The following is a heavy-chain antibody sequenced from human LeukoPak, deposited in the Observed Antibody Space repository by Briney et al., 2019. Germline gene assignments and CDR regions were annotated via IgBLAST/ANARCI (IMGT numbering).Heavy chain of an antibody. CDR2: ISYDGSNK. D-gene: IGHD5-12*01. Sequence: GGPLRLSCAASGFTFSSYAMHGVRQATGKGLEWVAVISYDGSNKYYADSVKGRFTISRDNSKNTLYLQMNSLRAEDTAVYYCARSLATSYYYMDVWGKGTTVTVSS. V-gene: IGHV3-30*04. CDR3: ARSLATSYYYMDV. CDR1: GFTFSSYA. J-gene: IGHJ6*03.